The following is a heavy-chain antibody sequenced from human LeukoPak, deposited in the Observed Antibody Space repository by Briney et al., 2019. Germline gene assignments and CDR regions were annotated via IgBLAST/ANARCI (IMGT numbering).Heavy chain of an antibody. D-gene: IGHD7-27*01. Sequence: SETLSLTCSVSGDSISSGYYWGWIRQPPGKGLEWIGSIYHSGSTYYNPSLKSRVTISVDTSKNQFSLKLSSVTAADTAVYYCARKYGLTGGIDYWGQGTLVTVSS. V-gene: IGHV4-38-2*02. J-gene: IGHJ4*02. CDR3: ARKYGLTGGIDY. CDR2: IYHSGST. CDR1: GDSISSGYY.